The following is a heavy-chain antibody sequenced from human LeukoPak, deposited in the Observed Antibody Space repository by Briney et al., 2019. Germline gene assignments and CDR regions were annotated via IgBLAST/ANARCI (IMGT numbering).Heavy chain of an antibody. CDR2: IIPIFGAA. Sequence: GASVKVSCKASGGTFSSYAMSWVRQAPGQGLEWMGGIIPIFGAANYAQKFQGRVTITADESTSTAYMELSSLRSEDTAVYYCARGSIAAAGYYFDYWGQGTLVTVSS. CDR3: ARGSIAAAGYYFDY. V-gene: IGHV1-69*01. D-gene: IGHD6-13*01. CDR1: GGTFSSYA. J-gene: IGHJ4*02.